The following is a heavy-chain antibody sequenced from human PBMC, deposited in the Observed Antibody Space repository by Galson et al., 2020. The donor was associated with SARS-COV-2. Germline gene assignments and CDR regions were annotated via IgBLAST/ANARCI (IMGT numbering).Heavy chain of an antibody. V-gene: IGHV3-23*01. CDR1: GFTFMTYA. J-gene: IGHJ4*02. CDR2: LSGSGVST. CDR3: AKSVPNYYDTSSYDASEHYFDS. D-gene: IGHD3-22*01. Sequence: GESLKISCAASGFTFMTYAMTWVRQAPGKGLEWVSSLSGSGVSTYYSDSVKGRFSISRDTSKNTLYLQMNSLRAEDAAIYYCAKSVPNYYDTSSYDASEHYFDSWGQGTLVTVSS.